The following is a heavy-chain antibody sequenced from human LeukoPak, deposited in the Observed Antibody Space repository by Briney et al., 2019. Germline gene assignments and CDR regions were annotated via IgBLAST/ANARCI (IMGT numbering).Heavy chain of an antibody. J-gene: IGHJ4*02. CDR2: IYYSGST. V-gene: IGHV4-59*01. CDR3: ARETGYSSSSVFDY. Sequence: PSETLSLTCTVSGGSISSYYWSWIRQPPGKGLEWIGYIYYSGSTNYNPSLKSRVTISVDTSKNQFSLKLSPVTAADTAVYYCARETGYSSSSVFDYWGQGTLVTVSS. D-gene: IGHD6-6*01. CDR1: GGSISSYY.